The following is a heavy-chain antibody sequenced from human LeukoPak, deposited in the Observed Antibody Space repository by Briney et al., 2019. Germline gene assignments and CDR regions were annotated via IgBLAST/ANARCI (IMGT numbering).Heavy chain of an antibody. J-gene: IGHJ4*02. CDR1: GFTFSNYG. CDR3: VRDQKPGWYPDY. CDR2: VSYEGRTQ. D-gene: IGHD6-19*01. V-gene: IGHV3-30*03. Sequence: PGRSLRLSCAASGFTFSNYGMHWVRQSPGQGLEWVAVVSYEGRTQYYADSVKGRFTISRDNAKNSLYLQMNSLRAEDTAVYYCVRDQKPGWYPDYWGREPWSPSPQ.